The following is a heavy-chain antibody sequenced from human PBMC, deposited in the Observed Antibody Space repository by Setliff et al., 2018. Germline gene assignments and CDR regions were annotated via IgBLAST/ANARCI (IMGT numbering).Heavy chain of an antibody. Sequence: SVKVSCKASGDSFNNYAISWVRQAPGQGLEWMGGIIPMFGTPAYAQKFQDRVTITTDESTSTAYMELDSLRSEDTAVYYCARSPAVLGIVYLDVWGKGTTVTVSS. J-gene: IGHJ6*04. CDR2: IIPMFGTP. CDR3: ARSPAVLGIVYLDV. CDR1: GDSFNNYA. D-gene: IGHD2-15*01. V-gene: IGHV1-69*05.